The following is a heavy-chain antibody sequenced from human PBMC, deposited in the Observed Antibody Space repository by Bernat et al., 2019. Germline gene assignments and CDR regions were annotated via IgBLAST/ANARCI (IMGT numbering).Heavy chain of an antibody. D-gene: IGHD6-19*01. Sequence: EVQLLESGGGLVQPGGSLRLSCAAPGFTFSSYAMSWVRQAPGKGLEWVSVISGSGGSTYYAGSVKGRFTISRDNSKNTLYLQMNSLRAEDTAVYYCAKGGAGSLTYYYYYMDVWGKGTTVTVSS. CDR1: GFTFSSYA. CDR2: ISGSGGST. V-gene: IGHV3-23*01. CDR3: AKGGAGSLTYYYYYMDV. J-gene: IGHJ6*03.